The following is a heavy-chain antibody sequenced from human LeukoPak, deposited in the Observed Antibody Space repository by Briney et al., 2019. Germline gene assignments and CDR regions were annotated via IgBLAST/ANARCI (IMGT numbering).Heavy chain of an antibody. CDR3: AYDDFSNFDY. D-gene: IGHD3/OR15-3a*01. CDR2: IYHSGST. V-gene: IGHV4-30-2*01. CDR1: GGSISSGGYY. J-gene: IGHJ4*02. Sequence: TSQTLSLTCTVSGGSISSGGYYWSWIRQPPGKGLEWIGYIYHSGSTYYNPSLKSRVTITVDRSKNQFSLKLSSVTAADTAVYYCAYDDFSNFDYWGQGTLVTVSS.